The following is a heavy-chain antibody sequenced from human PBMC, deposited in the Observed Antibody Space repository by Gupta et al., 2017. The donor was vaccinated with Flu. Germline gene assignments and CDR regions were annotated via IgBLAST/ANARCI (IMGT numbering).Heavy chain of an antibody. D-gene: IGHD4-17*01. Sequence: EVQLLESGGGLVQPGGSLRLSCAASGFTFSSYAMSWVRQAPGKGLEWVSAISGSRGSTYYADSVKGRFTISRDNSKNTLYLQMNSLRAEDTAVYYCAKDQAPDGDVSYGMDVWGQGTTVTVSS. J-gene: IGHJ6*02. CDR1: GFTFSSYA. CDR2: ISGSRGST. V-gene: IGHV3-23*01. CDR3: AKDQAPDGDVSYGMDV.